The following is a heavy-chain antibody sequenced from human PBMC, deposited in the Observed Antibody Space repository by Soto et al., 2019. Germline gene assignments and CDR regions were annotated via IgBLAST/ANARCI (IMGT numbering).Heavy chain of an antibody. D-gene: IGHD2-2*01. V-gene: IGHV4-39*02. CDR1: GGSISTSRSY. Sequence: SETLSLTCNVSGGSISTSRSYWAWIRQPPGKGLEWLANIFYSGSTYYNPSLASRVTVSVDTSKNEFSLKLRSVTAADTAVYYCARDLWVHCSSTSCPLYYYYGMDVWGQGTTVTVSS. J-gene: IGHJ6*02. CDR3: ARDLWVHCSSTSCPLYYYYGMDV. CDR2: IFYSGST.